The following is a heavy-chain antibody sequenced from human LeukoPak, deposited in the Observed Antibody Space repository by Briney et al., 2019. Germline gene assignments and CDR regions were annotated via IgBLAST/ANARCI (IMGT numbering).Heavy chain of an antibody. CDR3: ARTYGDSGVDY. V-gene: IGHV3-30*03. CDR1: GFTFSSYG. D-gene: IGHD4-17*01. J-gene: IGHJ4*02. CDR2: ISYDGSNK. Sequence: PGRSLRLSCAASGFTFSSYGMHWVRQAPGKGLEWVAVISYDGSNKYYADSVKGRFTISRDNSKNTLYLQMNSLRAEDTAVYYCARTYGDSGVDYWGQGTLVTVSS.